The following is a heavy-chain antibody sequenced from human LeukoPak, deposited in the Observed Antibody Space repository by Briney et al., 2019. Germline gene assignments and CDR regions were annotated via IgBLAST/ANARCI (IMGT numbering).Heavy chain of an antibody. CDR3: AKVPGQWLVPLSFDY. D-gene: IGHD6-19*01. Sequence: AGGSLRLSCAASGFTFSSYAMSWVRQAPGKGLEWVSAISGSGGSTYYADSVKGRFTISRDNSKNTLYLQMNSLRAEDTAVYYCAKVPGQWLVPLSFDYWGQGTLVAVSS. J-gene: IGHJ4*02. CDR1: GFTFSSYA. CDR2: ISGSGGST. V-gene: IGHV3-23*01.